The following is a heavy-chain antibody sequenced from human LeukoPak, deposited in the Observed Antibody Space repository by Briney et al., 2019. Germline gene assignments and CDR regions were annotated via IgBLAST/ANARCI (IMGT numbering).Heavy chain of an antibody. V-gene: IGHV1-2*06. J-gene: IGHJ4*02. CDR1: GYTFTGHY. CDR2: IYPNSGGT. CDR3: ARSYDYGDYGLGY. Sequence: ASVKVSCKASGYTFTGHYMHWVRQAPGQGLEWMGRIYPNSGGTNYAQKFQGRVTMTRDTSISTAYMELSRLRSDDTAVYYCARSYDYGDYGLGYWGQGTLVIVSS. D-gene: IGHD4-17*01.